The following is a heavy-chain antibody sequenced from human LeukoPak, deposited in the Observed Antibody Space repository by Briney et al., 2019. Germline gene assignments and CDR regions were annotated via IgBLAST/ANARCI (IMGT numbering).Heavy chain of an antibody. CDR2: ISPSGGST. V-gene: IGHV1-46*01. CDR1: GYTFTNYY. CDR3: ARDNSVRDAAWWFNP. J-gene: IGHJ5*02. D-gene: IGHD5-24*01. Sequence: GASVKVSCKASGYTFTNYYMHWVRQAPGQGLEWMGVISPSGGSTSYAQKFQGRVTLTRDMSTSTDYLELSSLRSEDTAVYYCARDNSVRDAAWWFNPWGQGTLVTVSS.